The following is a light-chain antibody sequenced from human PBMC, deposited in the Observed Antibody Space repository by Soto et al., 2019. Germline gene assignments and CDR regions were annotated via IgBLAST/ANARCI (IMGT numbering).Light chain of an antibody. CDR3: QQYNYWPPWT. Sequence: EIVMTQSPATLSVSPGERATLSCRASQSVSSNLAWYQQKPGQAPRLLIYDASTRATGIPARFSGSGSGTEFTLTSSGLQSEDFAVYYCQQYNYWPPWTFGQGTKVEIK. CDR1: QSVSSN. CDR2: DAS. J-gene: IGKJ1*01. V-gene: IGKV3-15*01.